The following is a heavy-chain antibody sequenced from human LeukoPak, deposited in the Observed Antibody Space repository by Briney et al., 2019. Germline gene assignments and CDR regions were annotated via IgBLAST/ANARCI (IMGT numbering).Heavy chain of an antibody. CDR3: ARDLQEMATWGGAFDI. D-gene: IGHD5-24*01. J-gene: IGHJ3*02. V-gene: IGHV4-59*01. Sequence: SETLSLTCTVSGGSISSYYWTWIRQPPGKGLEWIGNIYYTGSTNYNPSLKSRVTISVDTSKNHYSLKLNSMTAADTAVYYCARDLQEMATWGGAFDIWGQGTMVTVSS. CDR2: IYYTGST. CDR1: GGSISSYY.